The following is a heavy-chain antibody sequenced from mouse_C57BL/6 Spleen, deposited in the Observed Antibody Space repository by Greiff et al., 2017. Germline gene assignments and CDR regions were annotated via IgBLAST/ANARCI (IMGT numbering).Heavy chain of an antibody. D-gene: IGHD4-1*01. V-gene: IGHV14-2*01. CDR3: ASNWDRYFDD. CDR2: IDPEDGET. Sequence: VQLKESGAELVKPGASVKLSCTASGFNIKDYYMHWVKQRPEQGLEWIGRIDPEDGETKYAPTFQGKATITADTSSNPAYLQLSSLTSEDTAVYYCASNWDRYFDDWGKGTTLTVSS. CDR1: GFNIKDYY. J-gene: IGHJ2*01.